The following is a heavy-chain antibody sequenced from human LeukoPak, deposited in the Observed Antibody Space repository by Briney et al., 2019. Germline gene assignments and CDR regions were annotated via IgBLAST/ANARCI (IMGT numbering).Heavy chain of an antibody. D-gene: IGHD1-1*01. V-gene: IGHV3-7*01. Sequence: PGGSLRLSCAASGFVFRTYWMSWVRQAPGKGLEWVANIKVDGSETYYLDPVKGRFTISRDDVKNSLYLQMNSLRAEDTAVYYCVREGTTEALFDYWGQGSLVTVSS. CDR1: GFVFRTYW. CDR3: VREGTTEALFDY. CDR2: IKVDGSET. J-gene: IGHJ4*02.